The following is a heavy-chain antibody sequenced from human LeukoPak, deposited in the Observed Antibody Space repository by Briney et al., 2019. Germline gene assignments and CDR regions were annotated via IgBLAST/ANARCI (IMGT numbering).Heavy chain of an antibody. CDR1: GFTFSSYS. CDR2: ISSSSTI. D-gene: IGHD4-17*01. Sequence: GGSLRLSCAASGFTFSSYSMNWVRQAPGKGLEWVSYISSSSTIYYADSVKGRFTISRDNAKNSLYLQMNSLRAEDTAVYYCARFPLADYGDYYNYWGQGTLVTVSS. V-gene: IGHV3-48*04. CDR3: ARFPLADYGDYYNY. J-gene: IGHJ4*02.